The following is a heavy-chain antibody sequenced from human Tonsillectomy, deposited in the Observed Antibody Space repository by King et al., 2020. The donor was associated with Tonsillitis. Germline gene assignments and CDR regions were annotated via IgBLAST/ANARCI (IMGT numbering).Heavy chain of an antibody. D-gene: IGHD1-14*01. CDR2: IIPIFGRA. V-gene: IGHV1-69*14. Sequence: QLVQSGAEVKKPGSSVKVSCKASGGTFSSYLISWVRQAPGQGLEWMGGIIPIFGRANYQQKFQGRVTITADMSTSTVYMDVSSLTSEDTAVFYCARSGNHGHLHHWGQGTLVTVTS. J-gene: IGHJ1*01. CDR1: GGTFSSYL. CDR3: ARSGNHGHLHH.